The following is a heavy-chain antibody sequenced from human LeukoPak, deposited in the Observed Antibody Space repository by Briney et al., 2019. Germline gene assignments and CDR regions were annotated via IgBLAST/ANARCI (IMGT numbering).Heavy chain of an antibody. D-gene: IGHD4-17*01. CDR2: INPNSGGT. Sequence: GASVKVSCKASGYTFTGYYMHWVRQAPGQGLEWMGWINPNSGGTNYAQKFQGRVTMTRATSISTAYMELSRLRSDDTAVYYCARASPLYGDSYYYYYYMDVWGKGTTVTVSS. CDR1: GYTFTGYY. V-gene: IGHV1-2*02. J-gene: IGHJ6*03. CDR3: ARASPLYGDSYYYYYYMDV.